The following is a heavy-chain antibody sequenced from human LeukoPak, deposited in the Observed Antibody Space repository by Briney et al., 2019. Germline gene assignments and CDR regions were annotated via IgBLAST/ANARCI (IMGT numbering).Heavy chain of an antibody. V-gene: IGHV4-39*01. CDR2: IYYSGST. Sequence: PSETLSLTCTVSGGSISSSSYYWGWIRQPPGKGLEWIGCIYYSGSTYYNPSLKSRVTISVDTSKNQFSLKLSSVTAADTAVYYCASFPKYYYDSSGRRAFDIWGQGTMVTVSS. D-gene: IGHD3-22*01. J-gene: IGHJ3*02. CDR1: GGSISSSSYY. CDR3: ASFPKYYYDSSGRRAFDI.